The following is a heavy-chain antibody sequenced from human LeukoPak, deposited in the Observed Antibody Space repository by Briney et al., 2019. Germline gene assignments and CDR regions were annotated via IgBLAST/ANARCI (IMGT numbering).Heavy chain of an antibody. CDR2: ISGSGDRT. Sequence: GGSLRLSCAASGFTFSNSGMSWVRQAPGKGLEWVSGISGSGDRTNYADSVKGRLTISRDNSKNTLYLQINSLRVDDTAVYYCAKGAAHFDYWGQGALVTVSS. CDR1: GFTFSNSG. V-gene: IGHV3-23*01. J-gene: IGHJ4*02. D-gene: IGHD6-6*01. CDR3: AKGAAHFDY.